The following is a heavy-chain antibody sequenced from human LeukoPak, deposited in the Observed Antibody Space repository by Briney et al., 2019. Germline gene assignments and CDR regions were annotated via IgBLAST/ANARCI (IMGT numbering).Heavy chain of an antibody. J-gene: IGHJ3*02. V-gene: IGHV4-38-2*02. CDR2: IYHSGST. D-gene: IGHD3-22*01. CDR1: GYSISSGYY. Sequence: SETLSLTCIVSGYSISSGYYWGWIRQPPGKGLEWIGSIYHSGSTNYNPSLKSRVTMSVDTSKNQFSLKLSSVTAADTAVYYCARGKGGYSFDIWGQGTMVTVSS. CDR3: ARGKGGYSFDI.